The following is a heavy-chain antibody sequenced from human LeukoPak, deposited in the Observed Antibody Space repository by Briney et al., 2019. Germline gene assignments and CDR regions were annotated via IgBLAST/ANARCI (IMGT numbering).Heavy chain of an antibody. V-gene: IGHV1-69*05. J-gene: IGHJ6*03. Sequence: SVKVSCEASVGTFSSYAISWVRKAPGQGLEWMVGIIPVFGTANYTQTFQGRVTITRDASTSTAYMELSSLRSEDTAVYYCATVEMATFYYYYMDVWGKGTTVTVSS. CDR1: VGTFSSYA. D-gene: IGHD5-24*01. CDR2: IIPVFGTA. CDR3: ATVEMATFYYYYMDV.